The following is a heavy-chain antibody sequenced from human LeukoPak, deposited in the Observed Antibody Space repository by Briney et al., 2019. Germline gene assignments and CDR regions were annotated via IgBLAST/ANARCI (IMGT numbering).Heavy chain of an antibody. J-gene: IGHJ4*02. CDR2: INKDGGEK. Sequence: ETLSLTCAVYGGSFSGYYWSWIRQPPGKGLEWVAHINKDGGEKYYVDSVKGRFTISRDNAQNSLYLQMNSLKVEDTALYYCARDKVTYWGPGTLVTVSS. CDR3: ARDKVTY. CDR1: GGSFSGYY. V-gene: IGHV3-7*01.